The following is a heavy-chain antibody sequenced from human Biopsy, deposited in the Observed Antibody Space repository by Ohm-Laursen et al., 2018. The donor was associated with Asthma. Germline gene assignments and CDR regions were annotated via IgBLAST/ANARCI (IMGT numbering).Heavy chain of an antibody. V-gene: IGHV1-3*01. Sequence: ASVTAACNASGYTFINYAIHWARQAPGQRLEWMGWLNVGNGNTKHSQKFQGRVSITRDTTACKAYMELRSQRSEDTAAYYCTRTYYDFLTGQVKDAFGIWGQGTMVTVSS. J-gene: IGHJ3*02. CDR3: TRTYYDFLTGQVKDAFGI. CDR1: GYTFINYA. CDR2: LNVGNGNT. D-gene: IGHD3-9*01.